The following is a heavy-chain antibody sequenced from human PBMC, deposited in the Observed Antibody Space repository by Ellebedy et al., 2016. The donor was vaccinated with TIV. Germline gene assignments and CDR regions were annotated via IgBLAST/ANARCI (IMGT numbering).Heavy chain of an antibody. Sequence: MRSETLSLTCTVSGGSISSGGYYWSWIRQVPGKGLEWIGYIRNSGSSYYNPSLKSRVTISVDTSKNQFSLKLSSVTAADTAVYYCARDLDDWGQGTLVTVSS. CDR3: ARDLDD. V-gene: IGHV4-31*03. J-gene: IGHJ4*02. CDR2: IRNSGSS. CDR1: GGSISSGGYY. D-gene: IGHD3-10*01.